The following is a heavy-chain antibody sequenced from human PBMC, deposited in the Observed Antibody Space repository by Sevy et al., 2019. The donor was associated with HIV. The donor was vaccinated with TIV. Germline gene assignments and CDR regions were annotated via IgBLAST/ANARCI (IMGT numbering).Heavy chain of an antibody. CDR3: ARKGGAYDIGFDP. CDR2: ISSSGTTI. D-gene: IGHD3-22*01. V-gene: IGHV3-48*03. CDR1: GFTFSSYE. J-gene: IGHJ5*02. Sequence: GGSLRLSCAASGFTFSSYEMTWVRQTPGKGLEWISSISSSGTTIYYGDSLEGRFTNSRNNPKYPLYLQMNSLRAEDTAVYYCARKGGAYDIGFDPWGQGTLVTVSS.